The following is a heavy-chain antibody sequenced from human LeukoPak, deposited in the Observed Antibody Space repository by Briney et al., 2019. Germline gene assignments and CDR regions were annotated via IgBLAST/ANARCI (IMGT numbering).Heavy chain of an antibody. V-gene: IGHV1-69*13. J-gene: IGHJ3*02. CDR1: GGTFSSYA. D-gene: IGHD2/OR15-2a*01. CDR3: ARDRHPSSGVRDFYGAFDI. CDR2: IIPIFGTA. Sequence: ASVKVSCKASGGTFSSYAISWARQAPGQGLEWMGGIIPIFGTANYAQKFQGRVTITADESTSTAYMELSSLRSEDTAVYYCARDRHPSSGVRDFYGAFDIWGQGTMVTVSS.